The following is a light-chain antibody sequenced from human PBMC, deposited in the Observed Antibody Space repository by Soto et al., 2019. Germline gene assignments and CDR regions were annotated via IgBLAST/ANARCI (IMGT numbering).Light chain of an antibody. CDR2: EVT. CDR3: SSYAASNNFYFV. J-gene: IGLJ3*02. Sequence: QSALTQPPSASGSPGQSVTISCTGTSSDVGGYNYVSWYQQYPGRAPKLMIYEVTKRPSRVPDRFSGSKSGNTASLTVSGLQAEDEADYDCSSYAASNNFYFVFGGGTKLTVL. V-gene: IGLV2-8*01. CDR1: SSDVGGYNY.